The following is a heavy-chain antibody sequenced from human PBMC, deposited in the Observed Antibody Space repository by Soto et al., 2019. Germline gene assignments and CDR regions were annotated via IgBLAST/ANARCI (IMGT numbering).Heavy chain of an antibody. Sequence: SETLSLTCTVSGGSINSYYWSWIRQPPGKGLEWIGYIYYSGSTNYNPSLKSRVTISVDTSKNQFSLKLSSVTAADTAVYYCARELLWFGELSWGQGTLVTVSS. CDR2: IYYSGST. V-gene: IGHV4-59*01. CDR3: ARELLWFGELS. CDR1: GGSINSYY. J-gene: IGHJ5*02. D-gene: IGHD3-10*01.